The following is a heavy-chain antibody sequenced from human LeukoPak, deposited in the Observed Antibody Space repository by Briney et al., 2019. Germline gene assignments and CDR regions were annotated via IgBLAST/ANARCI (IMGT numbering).Heavy chain of an antibody. D-gene: IGHD6-19*01. CDR2: ISRSGGST. Sequence: PGGSLRLSCAASGLTFSSHAMSWVRQAPGKGLEWVSAISRSGGSTYYADSVKGRFSISRDNSKSTLYLQMNSLRVEDTAVYYCATNAAQWLAPFDYWGQGTLVTVSS. CDR3: ATNAAQWLAPFDY. V-gene: IGHV3-23*01. CDR1: GLTFSSHA. J-gene: IGHJ4*02.